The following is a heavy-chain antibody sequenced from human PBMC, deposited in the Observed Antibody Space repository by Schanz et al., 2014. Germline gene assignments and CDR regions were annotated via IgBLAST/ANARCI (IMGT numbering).Heavy chain of an antibody. CDR1: GFTFSTYA. CDR2: FIVDSGNT. Sequence: EVQLLDSGGGLVQPGGSLRLSCAASGFTFSTYAMSWVRQAPGKGLEWVSGFIVDSGNTYYAGTVKGRFSISRDYSKNTLYLQMSSLRAEDTTVYYSAKDLLDGAPMPLNHLDYWGQGTLVIVSS. D-gene: IGHD2-2*01. V-gene: IGHV3-23*01. CDR3: AKDLLDGAPMPLNHLDY. J-gene: IGHJ4*02.